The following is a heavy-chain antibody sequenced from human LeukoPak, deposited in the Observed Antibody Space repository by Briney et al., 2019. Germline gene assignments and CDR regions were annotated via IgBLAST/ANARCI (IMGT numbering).Heavy chain of an antibody. D-gene: IGHD3-22*01. CDR3: ARGPPPDFDRSGFYYNY. V-gene: IGHV4-34*01. CDR1: GGSFSGYY. J-gene: IGHJ4*02. CDR2: ISHAGGA. Sequence: SETLSLTCAIYGGSFSGYYWSWFRQPPGKGLEWIGEISHAGGASYNPSLKSRVTISEDTSKNQFSLNLSSVTAADTALYYCARGPPPDFDRSGFYYNYWGQGTLVIVSS.